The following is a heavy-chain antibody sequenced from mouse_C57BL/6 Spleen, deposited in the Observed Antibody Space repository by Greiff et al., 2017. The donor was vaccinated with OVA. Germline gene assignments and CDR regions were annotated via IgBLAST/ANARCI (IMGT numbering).Heavy chain of an antibody. V-gene: IGHV5-17*01. J-gene: IGHJ2*01. Sequence: EVKVEESGGGLVKPGGSLKLSCAASGFTFSDYGMHWVRQAPEKGLEWVAYISSGSSTIYYADTVKGRFTISSANATNTLFLQMTSLRSEDTAMYYCARGILRRFDYWGQGTTLTVSA. CDR3: ARGILRRFDY. CDR1: GFTFSDYG. D-gene: IGHD2-12*01. CDR2: ISSGSSTI.